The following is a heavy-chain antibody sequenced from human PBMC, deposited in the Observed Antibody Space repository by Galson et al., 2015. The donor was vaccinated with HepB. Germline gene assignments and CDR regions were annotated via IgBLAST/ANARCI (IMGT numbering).Heavy chain of an antibody. CDR2: VSHDGRYK. V-gene: IGHV3-30*18. D-gene: IGHD1-7*01. CDR1: GFTFSNYG. J-gene: IGHJ4*02. CDR3: AKDPAGRFVVNYRGYYFDD. Sequence: SLRLSCAASGFTFSNYGMHWVRQAPGKGLEWVALVSHDGRYKSSAESVTGRFTSFRDNSKGTLYLQMNSLRPDDTAVYYCAKDPAGRFVVNYRGYYFDDWGQGTLVTVSS.